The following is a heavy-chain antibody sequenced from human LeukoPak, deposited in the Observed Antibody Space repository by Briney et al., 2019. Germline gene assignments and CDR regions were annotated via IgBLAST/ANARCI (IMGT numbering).Heavy chain of an antibody. J-gene: IGHJ6*04. CDR1: GYTFTSYG. CDR3: ASVRGYSSGWYSGGYYYGMDV. CDR2: ISAYNGIT. D-gene: IGHD6-19*01. V-gene: IGHV1-18*04. Sequence: ASVKVSCKASGYTFTSYGISWVRQAPGQGLEWMGWISAYNGITDYAQKLQGRVTMTTDTSTSTAYMELRSLRSDDTAVYYCASVRGYSSGWYSGGYYYGMDVWGKGTTVTVSS.